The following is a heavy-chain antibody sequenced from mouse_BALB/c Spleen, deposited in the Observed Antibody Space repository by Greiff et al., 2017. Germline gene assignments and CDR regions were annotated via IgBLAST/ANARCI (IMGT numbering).Heavy chain of an antibody. Sequence: DVMLVESGGGLVQPGGSLKLSCAASGFTFSSYGMSWVRQTPDKRLELVATINSNGGSTYYPDSVKGRFTISRDNAKNTLYLQMSSLKSEDTAMYYCHYYGSSYRYFDVWGAGTTVTVSS. CDR3: HYYGSSYRYFDV. D-gene: IGHD1-1*01. CDR1: GFTFSSYG. J-gene: IGHJ1*01. CDR2: INSNGGST. V-gene: IGHV5-6-3*01.